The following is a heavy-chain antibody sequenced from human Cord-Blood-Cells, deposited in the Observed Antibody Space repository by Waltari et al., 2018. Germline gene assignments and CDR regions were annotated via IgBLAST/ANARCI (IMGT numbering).Heavy chain of an antibody. Sequence: QLQLQESGPGLVKPSETLYLTCTVYGGSISRYYWSWIRPPPGKGLEWIGYIYYSGSTNYNPSLKSRGTISVDTSKNQFSLKLSSVTAADTAVYYCARDQRGYCSGGSCYNWFDPWGQGTLVTVSS. D-gene: IGHD2-15*01. CDR2: IYYSGST. J-gene: IGHJ5*02. V-gene: IGHV4-59*01. CDR3: ARDQRGYCSGGSCYNWFDP. CDR1: GGSISRYY.